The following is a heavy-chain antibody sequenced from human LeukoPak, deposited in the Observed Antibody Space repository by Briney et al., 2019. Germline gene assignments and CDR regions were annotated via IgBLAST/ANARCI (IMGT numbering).Heavy chain of an antibody. CDR2: IWYDGSNK. Sequence: AGGSLRLSCAASGFTFSSYGMHWVREAPGKGLEWVAVIWYDGSNKYYADSVKGRFTISRDNSKSTLYLQMNSLRAEDTAVYYCARDGGIAAAGRAYYFDYWGQGTLVTVSS. V-gene: IGHV3-33*01. D-gene: IGHD6-13*01. CDR3: ARDGGIAAAGRAYYFDY. J-gene: IGHJ4*02. CDR1: GFTFSSYG.